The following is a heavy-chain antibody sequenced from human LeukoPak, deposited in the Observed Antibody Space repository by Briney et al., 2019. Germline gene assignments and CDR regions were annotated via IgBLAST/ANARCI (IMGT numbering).Heavy chain of an antibody. V-gene: IGHV1-69*04. CDR1: GGTFSSYA. Sequence: GASVKVSCKASGGTFSSYAISWVRQAPGQGLEWMGRIIPILGIANYAQKFQGRVTITADKSTSTAYMELSSLRSEDTAVYYCARDPLRSKLKDTAMGDVWGQGTTVTVSS. D-gene: IGHD5-18*01. CDR3: ARDPLRSKLKDTAMGDV. J-gene: IGHJ6*02. CDR2: IIPILGIA.